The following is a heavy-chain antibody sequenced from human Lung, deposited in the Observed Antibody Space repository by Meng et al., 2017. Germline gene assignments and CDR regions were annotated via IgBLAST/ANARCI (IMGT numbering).Heavy chain of an antibody. Sequence: VQLCAAVAGGVKAGVSVEGSCKASGYTLPAYYAHGVRRGPGQGLEGNGSINTKIEDTHYAQTFQAVVTMTGFTTIRTAYTELSGMRSVDTDMYYCAREDNTAADGKLYGANWGQGTMVTVSS. CDR1: GYTLPAYY. CDR3: AREDNTAADGKLYGAN. CDR2: INTKIEDT. V-gene: IGHV1-2*02. J-gene: IGHJ1*01. D-gene: IGHD4-17*01.